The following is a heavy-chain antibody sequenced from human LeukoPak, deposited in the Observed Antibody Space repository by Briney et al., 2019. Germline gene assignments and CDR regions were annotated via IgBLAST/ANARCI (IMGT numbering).Heavy chain of an antibody. CDR3: ARGSGLGDYVLWFDP. J-gene: IGHJ5*02. D-gene: IGHD4-17*01. CDR2: INHSGST. CDR1: GGSFSDYY. Sequence: SETLSLTCAVYGGSFSDYYWTWIRQPPGKGLEWIGEINHSGSTNYNPSLKSRVTISVDTSKKQFFLRLSSVTAADTAVYYCARGSGLGDYVLWFDPWGQGTLVTVSS. V-gene: IGHV4-34*01.